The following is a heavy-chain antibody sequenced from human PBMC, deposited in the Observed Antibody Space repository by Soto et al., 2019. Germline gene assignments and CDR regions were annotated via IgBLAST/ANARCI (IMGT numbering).Heavy chain of an antibody. CDR1: GIAFSGCG. J-gene: IGHJ2*01. Sequence: QVQLVESGGGVVQPGKSLRLSCAASGIAFSGCGMFWVRQTPSKGLEWVAAISSDGSQKYYSDSVKGRFTISRDNSKNTLYVQMNGLTTEDTAVYYCATNIVRGHWYFDLWGRGTLVTVSS. CDR2: ISSDGSQK. V-gene: IGHV3-30*03. D-gene: IGHD3-10*01. CDR3: ATNIVRGHWYFDL.